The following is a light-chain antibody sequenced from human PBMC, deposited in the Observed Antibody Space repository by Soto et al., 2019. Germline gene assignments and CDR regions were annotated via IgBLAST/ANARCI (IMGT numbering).Light chain of an antibody. CDR2: AAS. CDR1: QGINIF. V-gene: IGKV1-9*01. Sequence: DIQLTQSPSFLSASVGDRVTITCRASQGINIFLAWFQQKPGKAPNLLISAASTLQSGVPSRFSGSGSETEFTLTITSLQPEDSATYYCQQRNSYSHTFGQGTKLEIK. CDR3: QQRNSYSHT. J-gene: IGKJ2*01.